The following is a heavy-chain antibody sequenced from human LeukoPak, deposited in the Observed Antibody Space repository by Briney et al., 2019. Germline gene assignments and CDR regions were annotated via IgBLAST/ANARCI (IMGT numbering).Heavy chain of an antibody. J-gene: IGHJ4*02. V-gene: IGHV4-4*02. D-gene: IGHD6-13*01. CDR2: IYHSGTT. CDR1: GGSISSSNW. CDR3: ARDLGYSTWGDPDY. Sequence: PSETLSLTCAVSGGSISSSNWWTWVRQSPGKGLEWIGEIYHSGTTNYNPSLKSRVTISVDRSKNQFSLKLSSVTAPDTALYYCARDLGYSTWGDPDYWGQGTLVTVSS.